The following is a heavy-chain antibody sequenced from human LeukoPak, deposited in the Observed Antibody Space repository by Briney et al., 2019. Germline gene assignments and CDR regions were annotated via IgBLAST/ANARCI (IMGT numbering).Heavy chain of an antibody. J-gene: IGHJ4*02. CDR2: IYPGDSDT. Sequence: GESLKISCKGSGYSFTSYWIGWVRQMPGKGLEWMGIIYPGDSDTRYSPSFQGQVTISADKSISTAYLQWSSLKASDTAMYYCARHDTMDRGVYQFDYWGQGTLVTVSS. CDR1: GYSFTSYW. CDR3: ARHDTMDRGVYQFDY. D-gene: IGHD3-10*01. V-gene: IGHV5-51*01.